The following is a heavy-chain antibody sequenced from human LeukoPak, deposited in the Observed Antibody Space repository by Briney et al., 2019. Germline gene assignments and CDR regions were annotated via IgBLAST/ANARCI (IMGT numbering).Heavy chain of an antibody. Sequence: GGSLRLSCAASGFTFDDYAMHWVRQAPGKGLEWVSGISWNSGSIGYADSVKGRFTISRDNAKNSLYLQMNSLRPEDTALYYCAKDMTANSGYDWNYWGQGTLVTVSS. J-gene: IGHJ4*02. CDR1: GFTFDDYA. V-gene: IGHV3-9*01. CDR2: ISWNSGSI. CDR3: AKDMTANSGYDWNY. D-gene: IGHD5-12*01.